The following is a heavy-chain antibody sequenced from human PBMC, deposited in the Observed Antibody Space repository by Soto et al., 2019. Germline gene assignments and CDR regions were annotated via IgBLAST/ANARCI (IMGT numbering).Heavy chain of an antibody. V-gene: IGHV4-59*01. Sequence: SETLSLTCTVSAASITSYSWSWVRQTPGKGLEWIGYISYSGGTNYNPSLNSRVTISTHTSNNQFSLRLNSVTAEDTAVYYCARAISIYGVVTYGLDVWGQGTTVTVSS. CDR1: AASITSYS. D-gene: IGHD3-3*01. CDR2: ISYSGGT. J-gene: IGHJ6*02. CDR3: ARAISIYGVVTYGLDV.